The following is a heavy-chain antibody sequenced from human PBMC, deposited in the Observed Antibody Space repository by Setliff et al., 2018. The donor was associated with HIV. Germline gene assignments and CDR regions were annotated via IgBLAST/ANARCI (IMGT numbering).Heavy chain of an antibody. CDR2: IQTSEGT. CDR1: GGSISTDY. J-gene: IGHJ2*01. V-gene: IGHV4-4*07. CDR3: ARLNYRDSDGQLWWHYFDI. D-gene: IGHD3-16*02. Sequence: SETLSLTCPVSGGSISTDYWTWVRQSAGKGLEWIGRIQTSEGTKYNPSLNSRVTVSIDTPKNQFSLDLTSVTAADTAVYYCARLNYRDSDGQLWWHYFDIWGRGALVTVSS.